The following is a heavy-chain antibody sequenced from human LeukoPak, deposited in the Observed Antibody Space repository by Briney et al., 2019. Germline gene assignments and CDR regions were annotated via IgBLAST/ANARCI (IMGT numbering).Heavy chain of an antibody. J-gene: IGHJ4*02. Sequence: SQTMSLTRTVSGGSISSVSYYWSWIRQPAGKGLEWFGRIYTSGSTNYNPSPKTRVTISVDTSKNQFSLKLSSVTAADTAVYYCAGGPRYCSGGSCYPMLPSFDYWGQGTLVTVSS. CDR1: GGSISSVSYY. D-gene: IGHD2-15*01. CDR3: AGGPRYCSGGSCYPMLPSFDY. CDR2: IYTSGST. V-gene: IGHV4-61*02.